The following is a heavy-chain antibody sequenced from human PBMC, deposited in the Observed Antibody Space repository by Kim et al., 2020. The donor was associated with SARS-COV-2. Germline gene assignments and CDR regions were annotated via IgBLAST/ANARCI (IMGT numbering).Heavy chain of an antibody. CDR1: GGSFSGYY. Sequence: SETLSLTCAVYGGSFSGYYWSWIRQPPGKGLEWIGEINHSGSTNYNPSLKSRVTISVDTSKNQFSLKLSSVTAADTAVYYCARGPPGRRGVAFRKGAFDIWGQGTMVTVSS. J-gene: IGHJ3*02. CDR3: ARGPPGRRGVAFRKGAFDI. D-gene: IGHD3-10*01. CDR2: INHSGST. V-gene: IGHV4-34*01.